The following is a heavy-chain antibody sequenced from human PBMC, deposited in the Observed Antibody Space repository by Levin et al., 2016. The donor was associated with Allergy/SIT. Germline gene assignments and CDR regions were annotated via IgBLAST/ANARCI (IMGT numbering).Heavy chain of an antibody. CDR3: ARARRDIVVVPAAPYYFDY. Sequence: GGSLRLSCAASGFTFSDYYMSWIRQAPGKGLEWVSYISSSSSYTNYADSVKGRFTISRDNAKNSLYLQMNSLRAEDTAVYYCARARRDIVVVPAAPYYFDYWGQGTLVTVSS. J-gene: IGHJ4*02. D-gene: IGHD2-2*01. CDR1: GFTFSDYY. CDR2: ISSSSSYT. V-gene: IGHV3-11*06.